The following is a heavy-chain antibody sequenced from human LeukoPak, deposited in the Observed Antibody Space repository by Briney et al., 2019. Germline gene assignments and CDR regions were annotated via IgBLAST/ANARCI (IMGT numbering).Heavy chain of an antibody. Sequence: PSETLSLTCTVSGGSISTFYWSWLRQPPGKGLEWIVYIYYSGSTNYNPSLKSRVTISVDTSKNQFSLRLSSVTAADTAVYYCAREDPQTTVPEGLDVWGQGTTVTVSS. V-gene: IGHV4-59*01. CDR2: IYYSGST. J-gene: IGHJ6*02. CDR3: AREDPQTTVPEGLDV. D-gene: IGHD4-17*01. CDR1: GGSISTFY.